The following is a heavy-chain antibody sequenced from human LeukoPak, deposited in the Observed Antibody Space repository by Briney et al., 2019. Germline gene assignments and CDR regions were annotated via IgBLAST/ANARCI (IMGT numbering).Heavy chain of an antibody. J-gene: IGHJ4*02. CDR1: GDSVSGYY. Sequence: PSETLPLTCTVSGDSVSGYYWSWIRQPPGKGLEWVGYIYYSGSTNYNPSLKSRVTMSVDTSKNQFSLKLTSVTAADTAVYYCARDRFGRTTHFDYWGQGTLVTVSS. CDR2: IYYSGST. D-gene: IGHD3-10*01. CDR3: ARDRFGRTTHFDY. V-gene: IGHV4-59*02.